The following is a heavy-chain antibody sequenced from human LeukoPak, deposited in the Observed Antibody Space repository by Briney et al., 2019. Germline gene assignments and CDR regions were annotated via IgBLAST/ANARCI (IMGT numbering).Heavy chain of an antibody. Sequence: GGSLRLSCAASGFTFSRDWMHWVRQGPGKGLVWVSRINNDGSSTSYADFVKGRFTISRDNAKNTLYLEMNSLRAEDTAVYYCARAVLYYYYGMDVWGQGTTVTVSS. CDR2: INNDGSST. CDR1: GFTFSRDW. CDR3: ARAVLYYYYGMDV. J-gene: IGHJ6*02. V-gene: IGHV3-74*01.